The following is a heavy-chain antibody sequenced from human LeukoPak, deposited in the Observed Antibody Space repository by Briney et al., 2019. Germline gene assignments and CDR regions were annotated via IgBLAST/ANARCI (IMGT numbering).Heavy chain of an antibody. CDR2: IYTSGST. V-gene: IGHV4-61*02. J-gene: IGHJ4*02. CDR3: ARTDILTGTDDY. Sequence: SETLSLTRTVSGGSISSGSYYWSWIRQPAGKGLEWIGRIYTSGSTNYNPSLKSRVTISVDTSKNQFSLKLSSVTAADTAVYYCARTDILTGTDDYWGQGTLVTVSS. D-gene: IGHD3-9*01. CDR1: GGSISSGSYY.